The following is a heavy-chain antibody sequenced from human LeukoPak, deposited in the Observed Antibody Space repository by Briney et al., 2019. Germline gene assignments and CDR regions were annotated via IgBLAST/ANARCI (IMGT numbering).Heavy chain of an antibody. CDR2: ISSSGSTI. J-gene: IGHJ6*03. V-gene: IGHV3-11*04. CDR1: GFTFSDYY. Sequence: GGSLRLSCAASGFTFSDYYMSWIRQAPGKGLEWVSYISSSGSTIYYADSVKGRFTISRDNSKNTLYLQMNSLRAEDTAVYYCARGLLHQLGLLGYMDVWGKGTTVTVSS. CDR3: ARGLLHQLGLLGYMDV. D-gene: IGHD1-1*01.